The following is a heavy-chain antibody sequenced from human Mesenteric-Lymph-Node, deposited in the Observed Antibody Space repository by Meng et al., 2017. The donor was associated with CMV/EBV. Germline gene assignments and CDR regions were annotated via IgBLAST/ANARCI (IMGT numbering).Heavy chain of an antibody. V-gene: IGHV4-34*01. D-gene: IGHD2-2*01. Sequence: SFSGYYWSWIRQPPGKGLEWIGEINHSGSTNYNPSLKSRVTISVDTSKNQFSLKLSSVTAADTAVYYCARGAVGYCSSTSCYTDYFDYWGQETLVTVSS. J-gene: IGHJ4*02. CDR1: SFSGYY. CDR3: ARGAVGYCSSTSCYTDYFDY. CDR2: INHSGST.